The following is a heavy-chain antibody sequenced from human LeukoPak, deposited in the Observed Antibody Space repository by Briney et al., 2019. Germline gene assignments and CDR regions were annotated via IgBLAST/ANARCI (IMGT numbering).Heavy chain of an antibody. CDR3: ARDEDWVFDS. CDR2: IRSSSTIL. J-gene: IGHJ4*02. V-gene: IGHV3-48*02. CDR1: VFTFTSYS. D-gene: IGHD2-15*01. Sequence: GGCLRLSCAASVFTFTSYSMNWARQAPGKELEWVSYIRSSSTILSSADWLKGRFTISRDNAKNSLYLQMNSLREEDTDVYYCARDEDWVFDSWGQGT.